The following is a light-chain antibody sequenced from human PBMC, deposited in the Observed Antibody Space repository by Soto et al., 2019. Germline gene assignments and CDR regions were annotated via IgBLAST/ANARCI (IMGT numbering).Light chain of an antibody. CDR2: GAF. CDR3: QQYGSSPQK. J-gene: IGKJ1*01. Sequence: EIVLTQSPGTLSLPPGERATLSCRASQSISSSYLAWYQQKPGQAPRLLIYGAFSRATGIPDRFSGSGSGTDFTLTISRLEPEDFAMYYCQQYGSSPQKFGQGTKVDIK. CDR1: QSISSSY. V-gene: IGKV3-20*01.